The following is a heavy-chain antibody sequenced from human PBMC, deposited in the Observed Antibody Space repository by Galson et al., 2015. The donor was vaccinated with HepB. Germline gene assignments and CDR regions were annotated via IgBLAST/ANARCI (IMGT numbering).Heavy chain of an antibody. CDR3: ARDLFSSYFGSGIGY. CDR2: IKQDGSDR. D-gene: IGHD3-10*01. Sequence: SLRLSCATSGFSFSSYWMSWVRRAPGKGLEWVAHIKQDGSDRHYVDSVKGRFSISRDNAKNSLYLQMKSLRVEDTAVYYCARDLFSSYFGSGIGYWGQGTLLIVSS. J-gene: IGHJ4*02. CDR1: GFSFSSYW. V-gene: IGHV3-7*03.